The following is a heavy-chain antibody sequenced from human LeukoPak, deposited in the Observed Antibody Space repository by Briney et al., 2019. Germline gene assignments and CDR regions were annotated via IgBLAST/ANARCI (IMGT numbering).Heavy chain of an antibody. D-gene: IGHD1-26*01. Sequence: PSETLSLTCTVSGGSISSSSYYWGWIRQPPGKGLEWIGSIYYSGSTYYNPSLKSRVTISVDTSKNQFSLKLSSVTAADTAVYYCARFNSGSYQHYFDYWGRGTLVTVSS. V-gene: IGHV4-39*07. CDR3: ARFNSGSYQHYFDY. CDR1: GGSISSSSYY. CDR2: IYYSGST. J-gene: IGHJ4*02.